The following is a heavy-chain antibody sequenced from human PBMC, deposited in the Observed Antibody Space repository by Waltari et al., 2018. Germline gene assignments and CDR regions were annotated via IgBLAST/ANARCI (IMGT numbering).Heavy chain of an antibody. CDR1: GGPISSSRYY. CDR2: ICYSGST. CDR3: ATKRESSASGFDY. D-gene: IGHD6-19*01. J-gene: IGHJ4*02. Sequence: QLQLQESGPGLVKPSETLSFTCTVSGGPISSSRYYWGWVRQPPGKGLEWIGSICYSGSTYYNPSLKSRVTISVDTSKNQFSLKLSSVTAADTAVYYCATKRESSASGFDYWGQGTLVTVSS. V-gene: IGHV4-39*01.